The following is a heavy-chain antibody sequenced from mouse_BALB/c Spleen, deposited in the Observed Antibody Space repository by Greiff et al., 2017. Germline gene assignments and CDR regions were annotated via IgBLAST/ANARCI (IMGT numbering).Heavy chain of an antibody. D-gene: IGHD1-1*01. Sequence: VQLQQSGAELVKPGASVKLSCTASGFNIKDTYMHWVKQRPEQGLEWIGRIDPANGNTKYDPKFQGKATITADTSSNTAYLQLSSLTSEDTAVYYCAHYYGSSYVWFAYWGQGTLVTVSA. CDR3: AHYYGSSYVWFAY. CDR1: GFNIKDTY. CDR2: IDPANGNT. J-gene: IGHJ3*01. V-gene: IGHV14-3*02.